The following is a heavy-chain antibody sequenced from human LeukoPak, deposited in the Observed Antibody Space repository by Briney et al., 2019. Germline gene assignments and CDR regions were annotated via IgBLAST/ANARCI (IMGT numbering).Heavy chain of an antibody. Sequence: PSETLSLTCAVYGGSFSNYYWSWIRQPPGKGLEWIGEINHSGSTNYNPSLKSRVTISVDTSKKQFTLKLSSVTAADTAVYYCARAAGLLSAMDVWGQGTTVTVSS. CDR1: GGSFSNYY. CDR2: INHSGST. J-gene: IGHJ6*02. V-gene: IGHV4-34*01. CDR3: ARAAGLLSAMDV. D-gene: IGHD3-16*01.